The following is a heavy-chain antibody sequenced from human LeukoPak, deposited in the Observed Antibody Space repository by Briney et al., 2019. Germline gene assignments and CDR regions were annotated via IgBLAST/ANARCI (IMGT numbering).Heavy chain of an antibody. Sequence: PGGSLRLSCTASGFTFGDYAMSWFRRAPGKGLEWVGFIRSKAYGGTTEYAASVKGRFTISRDDSKSIAYLQMNSLKTEDTAVYYCTREQSPTHLVADDAFDIWGQGTMVTVSS. CDR2: IRSKAYGGTT. CDR3: TREQSPTHLVADDAFDI. V-gene: IGHV3-49*03. CDR1: GFTFGDYA. D-gene: IGHD6-6*01. J-gene: IGHJ3*02.